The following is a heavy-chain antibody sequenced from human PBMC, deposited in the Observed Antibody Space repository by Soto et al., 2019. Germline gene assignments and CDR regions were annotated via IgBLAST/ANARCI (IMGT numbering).Heavy chain of an antibody. CDR2: VSGSGSTT. CDR1: GLTFSRHA. Sequence: GGSLRLSCAASGLTFSRHAMDWVRQAPGKGLEWVASVSGSGSTTYYADPVKGRFTISRDNSRDTLYLQMNSLGAEDTAVYYCAKGDLGYYKAFDYWGQGTLVTVSS. CDR3: AKGDLGYYKAFDY. J-gene: IGHJ4*02. D-gene: IGHD3-22*01. V-gene: IGHV3-23*01.